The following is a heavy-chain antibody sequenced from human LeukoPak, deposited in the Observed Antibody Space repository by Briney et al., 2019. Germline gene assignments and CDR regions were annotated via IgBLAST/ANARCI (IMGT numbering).Heavy chain of an antibody. D-gene: IGHD5-18*01. J-gene: IGHJ4*02. Sequence: GGSLRLSCAASGFTFSSYGMHWVRQAPGKGLEWVAFIRYDGSNKYYADSVKGRFTISRDNSKNTLYLQMNSLRAEDTAVYYCAKDGGTAVAPLDYWGQGTLVTVSS. V-gene: IGHV3-30*02. CDR1: GFTFSSYG. CDR2: IRYDGSNK. CDR3: AKDGGTAVAPLDY.